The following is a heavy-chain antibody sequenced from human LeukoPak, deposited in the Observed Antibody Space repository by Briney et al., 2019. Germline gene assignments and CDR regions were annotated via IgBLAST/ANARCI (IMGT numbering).Heavy chain of an antibody. CDR3: AKDTTPYYDFWSGYRSDAFDI. CDR1: GFTFSSYA. Sequence: PGGSLRLSCAASGFTFSSYAMSWVRQAPGKGLEWVSAISGSGGSTYYADSVKGRFTISRDNSKNTLYLQMNSLRAEDTAVYYCAKDTTPYYDFWSGYRSDAFDIWGQGTMVTVSS. D-gene: IGHD3-3*01. J-gene: IGHJ3*02. CDR2: ISGSGGST. V-gene: IGHV3-23*01.